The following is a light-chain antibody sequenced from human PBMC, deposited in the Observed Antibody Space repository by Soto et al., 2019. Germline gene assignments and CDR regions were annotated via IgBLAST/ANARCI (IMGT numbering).Light chain of an antibody. CDR2: KAS. CDR3: QHYDSYSEA. V-gene: IGKV1-5*03. CDR1: QTISSW. Sequence: DIQMTQSPSTLSGSVGDRVTITCRASQTISSWLAWYQQKPGKAPKLLIYKASTVKSGVPSRFNGSGSGTEFTLTISSLQPDDFATYYCQHYDSYSEAFGQGTKVELK. J-gene: IGKJ1*01.